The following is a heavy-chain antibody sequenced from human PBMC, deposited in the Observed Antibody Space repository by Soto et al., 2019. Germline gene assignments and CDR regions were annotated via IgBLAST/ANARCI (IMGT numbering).Heavy chain of an antibody. CDR2: IRPKSGGA. Sequence: GAPVKVSCTAAGYTFTDYYRHWVRQAPGQGFEWMGRIRPKSGGANYAQKFQGRVTMTWDTSLNTAYMELSSLITEDTAVYYCASPRGYISDWYYFDLWGQGTQVTVSS. CDR3: ASPRGYISDWYYFDL. J-gene: IGHJ4*02. D-gene: IGHD3-9*01. CDR1: GYTFTDYY. V-gene: IGHV1-2*02.